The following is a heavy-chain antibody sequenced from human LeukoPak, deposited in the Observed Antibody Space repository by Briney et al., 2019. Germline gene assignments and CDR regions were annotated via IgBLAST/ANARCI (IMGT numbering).Heavy chain of an antibody. CDR3: AKDFWSGYYSGYFDY. Sequence: PGGSLRLSCAASGFTFSSYAMSWVRQAPGKGLEWVSSISGRGGSTFHADSVKGRFTISRDNSKNTLYLQMNSLRAEDTAVYYCAKDFWSGYYSGYFDYWGQGTLVTVSS. CDR1: GFTFSSYA. J-gene: IGHJ4*02. V-gene: IGHV3-23*01. D-gene: IGHD3-3*01. CDR2: ISGRGGST.